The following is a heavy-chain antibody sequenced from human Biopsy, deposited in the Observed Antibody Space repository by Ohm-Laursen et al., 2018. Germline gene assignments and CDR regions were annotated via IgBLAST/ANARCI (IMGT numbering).Heavy chain of an antibody. CDR3: ARLGSGDYFPTFFDF. V-gene: IGHV4-31*03. CDR2: IFYSANT. Sequence: TLSLTCTVSGVSINGGRYYWNWIRHHPGKGPEWIRNIFYSANTYYNPSLKSRVTISVDTSKNQFSLKLSSVTAADTAVYYCARLGSGDYFPTFFDFWGQGALVTVSS. CDR1: GVSINGGRYY. D-gene: IGHD5-12*01. J-gene: IGHJ4*02.